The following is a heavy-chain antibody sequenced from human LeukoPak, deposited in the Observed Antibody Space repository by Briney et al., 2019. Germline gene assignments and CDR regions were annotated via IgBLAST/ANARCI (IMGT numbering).Heavy chain of an antibody. CDR2: IFYSGST. V-gene: IGHV4-39*07. CDR3: ARDGDCSSDSCYFDY. CDR1: GGSISSSSYF. J-gene: IGHJ4*02. D-gene: IGHD2-2*01. Sequence: SETLSLTCTVSGGSISSSSYFWGWIRQPPGKGLEWIGSIFYSGSTYYNPSLNSRVTISIDTSKNQFSLNLSSVTAADTAVYYCARDGDCSSDSCYFDYWGQGILVTVSS.